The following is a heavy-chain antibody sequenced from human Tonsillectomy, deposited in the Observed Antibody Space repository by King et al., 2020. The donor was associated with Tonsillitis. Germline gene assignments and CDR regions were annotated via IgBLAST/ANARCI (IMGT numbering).Heavy chain of an antibody. CDR3: ASGNYGGNFNFDF. Sequence: DVQLVESGGGLVKPGGSLRLSCAASGFTFSSYSMNWVRQAPGKGLEWVSSISSSSSYIYYADSVKGRFTISRDNAKNSLYLQMNSLRPEDTAVYYCASGNYGGNFNFDFWGQETVVTVSS. D-gene: IGHD4-23*01. J-gene: IGHJ4*02. V-gene: IGHV3-21*01. CDR2: ISSSSSYI. CDR1: GFTFSSYS.